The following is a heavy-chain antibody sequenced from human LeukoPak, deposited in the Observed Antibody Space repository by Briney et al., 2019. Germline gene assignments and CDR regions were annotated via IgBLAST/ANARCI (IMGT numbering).Heavy chain of an antibody. D-gene: IGHD3-22*01. CDR1: GFSVSDYN. Sequence: KPGVSLRLSCAASGFSVSDYNMNWVRQAPEKGLEWVSSISSSSYYTYYADSVKGRFTISRDNSKNTLYLQMNSLRAEDTAVYYCAREGYYYDSSGSNDAFDIWGQGTMVTVSS. CDR2: ISSSSYYT. V-gene: IGHV3-21*01. CDR3: AREGYYYDSSGSNDAFDI. J-gene: IGHJ3*02.